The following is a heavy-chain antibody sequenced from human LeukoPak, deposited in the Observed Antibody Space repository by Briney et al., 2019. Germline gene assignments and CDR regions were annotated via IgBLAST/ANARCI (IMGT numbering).Heavy chain of an antibody. CDR2: IIPIFGTA. J-gene: IGHJ4*02. CDR3: ARVRAGGVVVPAAPFDY. V-gene: IGHV1-69*13. CDR1: GGTFISYA. D-gene: IGHD2-2*01. Sequence: ASVAVSCKASGGTFISYAISWVRQPPGQGLEWMGGIIPIFGTANYAQKFQGRVTITSDESTSTAYMELSSLRSEDTAVYYCARVRAGGVVVPAAPFDYWGQGTLVTVSS.